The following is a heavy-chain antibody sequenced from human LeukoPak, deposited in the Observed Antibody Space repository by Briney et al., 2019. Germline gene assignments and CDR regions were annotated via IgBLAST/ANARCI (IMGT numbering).Heavy chain of an antibody. D-gene: IGHD3-22*01. Sequence: GGSLRLSCAASGFTFSSYWMSWVRQAPGKGLEWVANIKQDGSEKYYVDSVKGRFTISRDNAKNSLYLQMNSLRAEDTAVYYCARPYDSSAYSMYYFDYWGQGTLVTVSS. CDR2: IKQDGSEK. V-gene: IGHV3-7*01. CDR1: GFTFSSYW. J-gene: IGHJ4*02. CDR3: ARPYDSSAYSMYYFDY.